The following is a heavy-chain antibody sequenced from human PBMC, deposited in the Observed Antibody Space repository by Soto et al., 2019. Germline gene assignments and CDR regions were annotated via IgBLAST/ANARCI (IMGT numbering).Heavy chain of an antibody. CDR2: MNPNSGNT. J-gene: IGHJ4*02. D-gene: IGHD4-17*01. V-gene: IGHV1-8*01. Sequence: QVQLVQSGAEVKKPGASVKVSCKASGYTFTSYDINWVRQATGQGLEWMGWMNPNSGNTGYAQKSQGRVTMTRDASIRPAYMELSSLRSEDTAVYCCARTLYGDNVDYWGQGTLGTVSS. CDR3: ARTLYGDNVDY. CDR1: GYTFTSYD.